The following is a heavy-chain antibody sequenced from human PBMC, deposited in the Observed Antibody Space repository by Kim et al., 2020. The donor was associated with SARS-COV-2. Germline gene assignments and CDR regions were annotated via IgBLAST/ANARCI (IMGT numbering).Heavy chain of an antibody. CDR2: FNTITGKP. J-gene: IGHJ4*02. D-gene: IGHD3-10*02. CDR3: ATPQLSTMSARTFAY. Sequence: ASEKVSCKASGYSFTSYAVYWVRQAPGQGLEWMGWFNTITGKPAYAQGFTGRFVSSLDTSVSTAYLQISGLTAEDTALYYCATPQLSTMSARTFAYWGQGTLVTVSS. CDR1: GYSFTSYA. V-gene: IGHV7-4-1*02.